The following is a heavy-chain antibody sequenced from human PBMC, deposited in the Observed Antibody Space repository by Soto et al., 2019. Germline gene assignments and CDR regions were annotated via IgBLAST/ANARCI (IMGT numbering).Heavy chain of an antibody. J-gene: IGHJ4*02. CDR2: IIPIFGTA. CDR3: ARATRGYSYGFDY. CDR1: GGTFSSYA. D-gene: IGHD5-18*01. Sequence: QVQLVQSGAEVKKPGSSVKVSCKASGGTFSSYAISWVRQAPGQGLEWMGGIIPIFGTANYAQKLQGRVTITADEYTSTAYMELSSLSSEDTAVYYGARATRGYSYGFDYWGQGTLVTVSS. V-gene: IGHV1-69*01.